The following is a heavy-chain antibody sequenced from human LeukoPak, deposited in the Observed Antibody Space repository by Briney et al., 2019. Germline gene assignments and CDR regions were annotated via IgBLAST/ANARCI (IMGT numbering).Heavy chain of an antibody. V-gene: IGHV3-43D*04. J-gene: IGHJ6*04. CDR3: AKDRHNWKGVAYYYYGMDV. CDR2: ISWDGGST. D-gene: IGHD1-1*01. Sequence: PGGSLRLSCAASGFTFDDYAMHWVRQAPGKGLEWVSLISWDGGSTYYADSVKGRFTISRDNSKNSLYLQMNSLRAEDTALYYCAKDRHNWKGVAYYYYGMDVWGKGTTVTVST. CDR1: GFTFDDYA.